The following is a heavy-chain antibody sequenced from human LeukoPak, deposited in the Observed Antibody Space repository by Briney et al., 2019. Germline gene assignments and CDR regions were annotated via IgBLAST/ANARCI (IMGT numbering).Heavy chain of an antibody. Sequence: NTSETLSLTCTVSGGSISSYYWNWIRQPPGKGLEWIGYIYYSGSTNYNPSLKSRVTISVDTSKNQFFLNLTSVTAADTAVYYCARFTPQGYGWGGYNRFDPWGQGTLVTVSS. V-gene: IGHV4-59*01. D-gene: IGHD3-16*01. CDR3: ARFTPQGYGWGGYNRFDP. CDR1: GGSISSYY. J-gene: IGHJ5*02. CDR2: IYYSGST.